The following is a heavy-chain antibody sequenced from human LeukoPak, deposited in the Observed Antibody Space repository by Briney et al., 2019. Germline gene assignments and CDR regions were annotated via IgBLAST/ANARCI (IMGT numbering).Heavy chain of an antibody. D-gene: IGHD3-22*01. J-gene: IGHJ5*02. CDR2: INAGNGNT. CDR3: ARDLRSEGMVVVFEGWFDP. Sequence: ASVKVSCRASGYTFARYTMHWVRQAPGQSLEWMGWINAGNGNTQYSQKFQGRVTITRDTSANTAYMELSSLRSEDTAVYYCARDLRSEGMVVVFEGWFDPWGQGTLVTVSS. V-gene: IGHV1-3*01. CDR1: GYTFARYT.